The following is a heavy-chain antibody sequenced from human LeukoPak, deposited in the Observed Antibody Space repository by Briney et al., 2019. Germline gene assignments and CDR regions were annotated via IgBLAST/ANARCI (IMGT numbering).Heavy chain of an antibody. CDR3: AKDAVRGTSGTWSSDFDY. CDR1: GVSISSGNW. J-gene: IGHJ4*02. V-gene: IGHV4-4*02. CDR2: IYHSGST. D-gene: IGHD2-15*01. Sequence: PSETLSLTCGVSGVSISSGNWWGWVRQPPGRGLEWIGEIYHSGSTVYNPSLKSRVTISVDKSKNQFSLNLSSVTAADTAVYYCAKDAVRGTSGTWSSDFDYWGQGTLVTVSS.